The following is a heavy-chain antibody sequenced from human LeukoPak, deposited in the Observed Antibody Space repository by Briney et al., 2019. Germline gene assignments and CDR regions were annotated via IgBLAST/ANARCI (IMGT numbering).Heavy chain of an antibody. J-gene: IGHJ4*02. CDR3: ARERDGRFFDY. Sequence: GGSLRLSCAVSGLTFRSYWMSWVRQAPGKGLEWVANINQDGGEKYFVDSVKGRFTISRDNAKNSLHLQMNTLRAEDTAVYYCARERDGRFFDYWGRGTLVTVSS. D-gene: IGHD5-24*01. V-gene: IGHV3-7*01. CDR1: GLTFRSYW. CDR2: INQDGGEK.